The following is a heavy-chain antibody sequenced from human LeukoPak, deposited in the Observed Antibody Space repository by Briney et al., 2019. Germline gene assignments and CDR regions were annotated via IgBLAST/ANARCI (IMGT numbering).Heavy chain of an antibody. CDR1: GYTFTVYY. J-gene: IGHJ4*02. CDR3: ARVFRGWSGGDFDY. V-gene: IGHV1-2*02. D-gene: IGHD6-19*01. CDR2: INPNSGGT. Sequence: ASVTVSFTASGYTFTVYYMHWVRQAPGQGLEWMGWINPNSGGTNYAQKFQGRVTMTRDKSISTAYMELSRLRSDDTAVYYCARVFRGWSGGDFDYWGQGTPVTVAS.